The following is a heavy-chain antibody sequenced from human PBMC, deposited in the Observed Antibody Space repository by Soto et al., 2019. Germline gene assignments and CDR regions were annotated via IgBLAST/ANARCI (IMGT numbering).Heavy chain of an antibody. D-gene: IGHD2-8*02. CDR2: INHSGST. V-gene: IGHV4-34*01. J-gene: IGHJ4*02. Sequence: SETLSLTCAVYGGSFSGYYWTWIRQPPGTGLEWIGEINHSGSTNYHPSLKSRFTISLDTSKNQFSLKLTSVTAADTAVYYCARDKITGLFDYWGQGTLVTVSS. CDR3: ARDKITGLFDY. CDR1: GGSFSGYY.